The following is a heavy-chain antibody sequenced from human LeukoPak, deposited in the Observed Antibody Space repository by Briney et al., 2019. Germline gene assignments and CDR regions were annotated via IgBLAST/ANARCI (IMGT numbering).Heavy chain of an antibody. J-gene: IGHJ4*02. D-gene: IGHD5-24*01. CDR1: GGSISNYY. CDR2: VSYSGST. Sequence: SETLSLTCTVSGGSISNYYWNWIRQPPGKGLEWIGYVSYSGSTNYNPSLKSRVAISVDTSKNQFSLKLSSVTAADTAVYYCAREGASRDGYNTFDYWGQGTLVTVSS. V-gene: IGHV4-59*01. CDR3: AREGASRDGYNTFDY.